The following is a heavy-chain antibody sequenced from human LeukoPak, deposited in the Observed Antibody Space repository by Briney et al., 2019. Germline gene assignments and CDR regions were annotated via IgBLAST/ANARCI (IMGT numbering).Heavy chain of an antibody. D-gene: IGHD2-2*01. J-gene: IGHJ3*02. Sequence: GSSVKVSCKASGGTFSSYAISWVRQAPGQGLEWMGGIIPIFGTANYAQKFQGRVTITADESTSTAYMELSSLRSDDTAVYYCARVKSRVPAAIGRPVGRPNDAFDIWGQGTMVTVSS. CDR2: IIPIFGTA. CDR3: ARVKSRVPAAIGRPVGRPNDAFDI. V-gene: IGHV1-69*01. CDR1: GGTFSSYA.